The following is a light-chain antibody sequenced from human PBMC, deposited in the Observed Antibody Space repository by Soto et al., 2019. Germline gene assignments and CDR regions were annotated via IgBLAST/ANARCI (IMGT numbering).Light chain of an antibody. CDR2: EVS. V-gene: IGLV2-14*01. Sequence: QSVLTQPASVSGSPGQSITISCTGTSSDFGGYNYVSWYQQHPGKAPKLMIYEVSNRPSGVSNRFSGSKSGNTASLTTSGLQAEDEADYYCSSYTSSSTYVFGTGTKVTVL. CDR3: SSYTSSSTYV. CDR1: SSDFGGYNY. J-gene: IGLJ1*01.